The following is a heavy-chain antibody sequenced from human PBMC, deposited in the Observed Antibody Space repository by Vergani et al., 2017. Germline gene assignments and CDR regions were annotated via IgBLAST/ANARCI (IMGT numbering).Heavy chain of an antibody. CDR1: GFTFSSYA. CDR3: AKDTAMGGYFDY. Sequence: EVQLLESGGGLVQPGGSLRLSCAASGFTFSSYAMSWVRQAPGKGLEWVSAISGSGGSTYYADSVKGRFTISRDNSKNTLYLQMNSLRAEDTAVYYGAKDTAMGGYFDYWGQGTLVTVSS. D-gene: IGHD5-18*01. CDR2: ISGSGGST. V-gene: IGHV3-23*01. J-gene: IGHJ4*02.